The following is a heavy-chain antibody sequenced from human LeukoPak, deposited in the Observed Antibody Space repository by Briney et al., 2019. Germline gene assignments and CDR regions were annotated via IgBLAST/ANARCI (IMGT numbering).Heavy chain of an antibody. V-gene: IGHV4-34*01. Sequence: SETLSLTCAVYGGSFSGYYWSWIRQPPGKGLEWIGEINHSGSTNYNPSLKSRVTISVDTSKNQFSLKLSSVTAADTAVYYCARGSSRYFDWLQCWGQGTLVTVSS. CDR3: ARGSSRYFDWLQC. D-gene: IGHD3-9*01. CDR1: GGSFSGYY. CDR2: INHSGST. J-gene: IGHJ4*02.